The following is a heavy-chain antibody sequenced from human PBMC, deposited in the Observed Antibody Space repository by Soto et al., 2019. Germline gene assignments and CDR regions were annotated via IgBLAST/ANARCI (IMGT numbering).Heavy chain of an antibody. CDR2: IYYSGST. CDR1: GGSISNGDYY. Sequence: ASETLSLTCSVSGGSISNGDYYWSWIRQPPGKGLEWIGYIYYSGSTYYNPSLKSRVTMSVDTSKNQFSLRLSSVTAADTAVYYCARESNPAPSFWSSYYTGYFDSWGQGTLVTVSS. CDR3: ARESNPAPSFWSSYYTGYFDS. D-gene: IGHD3-3*01. J-gene: IGHJ4*02. V-gene: IGHV4-30-4*01.